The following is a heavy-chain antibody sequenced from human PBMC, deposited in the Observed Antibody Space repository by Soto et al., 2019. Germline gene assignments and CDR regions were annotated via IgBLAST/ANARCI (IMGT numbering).Heavy chain of an antibody. V-gene: IGHV1-18*01. CDR2: ISAYNGNT. J-gene: IGHJ4*02. CDR1: GYTFTSYG. CDR3: ARDNPPRCY. Sequence: QVQLVQSGAEVKKPGASVKVSCKSSGYTFTSYGISWVRKAPGQGLEWMGWISAYNGNTNYAQKVQGRVTMTTHTSTSTAYMTLRSLRSDDTAVYYCARDNPPRCYWGQGTLVTVSS.